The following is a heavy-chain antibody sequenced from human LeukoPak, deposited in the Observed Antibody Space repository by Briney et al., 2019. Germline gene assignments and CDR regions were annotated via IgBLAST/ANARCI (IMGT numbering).Heavy chain of an antibody. CDR2: INHSGST. Sequence: PPETLSLTCAVYGGSFSGYYWSWIRQPPGKGLEWIGEINHSGSTNYNPSLKSRVTISVDTSKNQFSLKLSSVTAADTAVYYCARDLRYYDSSGYSYWFDPWGQGTLVTVSS. CDR3: ARDLRYYDSSGYSYWFDP. CDR1: GGSFSGYY. D-gene: IGHD3-22*01. J-gene: IGHJ5*02. V-gene: IGHV4-34*01.